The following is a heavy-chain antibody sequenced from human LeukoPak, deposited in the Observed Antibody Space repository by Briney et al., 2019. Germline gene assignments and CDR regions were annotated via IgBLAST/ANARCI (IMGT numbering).Heavy chain of an antibody. CDR2: IRYDGSNK. CDR3: ARDPDYIVVVAATLDY. D-gene: IGHD2-15*01. CDR1: GFTFSSYG. J-gene: IGHJ4*02. V-gene: IGHV3-30*02. Sequence: GGSLRLSCAASGFTFSSYGMHWVRQAPGKGLEWVAFIRYDGSNKYYADSVKGRFTISRDNSKNTLYLQMNSLRSEDTAVYYCARDPDYIVVVAATLDYWGQGTLVTVSS.